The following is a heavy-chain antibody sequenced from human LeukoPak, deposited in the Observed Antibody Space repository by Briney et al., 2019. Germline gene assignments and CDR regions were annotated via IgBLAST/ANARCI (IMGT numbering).Heavy chain of an antibody. D-gene: IGHD1-1*01. CDR3: ARGWRARLSAFDV. J-gene: IGHJ3*01. CDR2: ISSSGSTI. CDR1: NFSFSSYS. Sequence: QAGGSLRLSCVASNFSFSSYSMNWVRQAPGEGGEWVSYISSSGSTIHYAASVKARFTIASDNVKNSLYLQMVSLSADDTALYYCARGWRARLSAFDVWGGGTMVTVSS. V-gene: IGHV3-48*01.